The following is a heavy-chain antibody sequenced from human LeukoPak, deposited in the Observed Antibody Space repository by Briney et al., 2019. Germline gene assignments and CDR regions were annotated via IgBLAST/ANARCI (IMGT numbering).Heavy chain of an antibody. CDR1: GFTFSSYA. V-gene: IGHV3-30*04. Sequence: GGSLRLSCAASGFTFSSYAMHWVRQAPGKGLEWVAVISYDGSNKYYADSVKGRFTISRDNSKNTLYLQMNSLRAEDTAVYYCARDEGYWGQGTLVTVSS. CDR2: ISYDGSNK. J-gene: IGHJ4*02. CDR3: ARDEGY.